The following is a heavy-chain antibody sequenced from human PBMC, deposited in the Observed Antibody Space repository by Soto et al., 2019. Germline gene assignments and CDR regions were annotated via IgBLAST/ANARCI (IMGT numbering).Heavy chain of an antibody. CDR3: ARVYLRSPYIVGALYYYYGMDV. D-gene: IGHD1-26*01. V-gene: IGHV1-18*01. Sequence: ASVKVSCKASGYTFPSYGISWVRQAPGQGLEWMGWISAYNGNTNYAQKLQGRVTMTTDTSTSTAYMELRSLRSDDTAVYYCARVYLRSPYIVGALYYYYGMDVWGQGTTVTVSS. J-gene: IGHJ6*02. CDR1: GYTFPSYG. CDR2: ISAYNGNT.